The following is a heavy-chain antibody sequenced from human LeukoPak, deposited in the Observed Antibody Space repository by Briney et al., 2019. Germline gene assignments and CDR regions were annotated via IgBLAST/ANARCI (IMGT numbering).Heavy chain of an antibody. CDR3: ATDYAGNSLWYYYGLGV. V-gene: IGHV3-21*01. Sequence: GGSLRLSCAASGFTFSHYSMNWVRQAPGKGLEWVSSISSDSRNIYYADSLKGRFTISRDNAKNSLYLQMNSLRAEDTAVYYCATDYAGNSLWYYYGLGVWGQGTTVTVSS. D-gene: IGHD4-23*01. J-gene: IGHJ6*02. CDR2: ISSDSRNI. CDR1: GFTFSHYS.